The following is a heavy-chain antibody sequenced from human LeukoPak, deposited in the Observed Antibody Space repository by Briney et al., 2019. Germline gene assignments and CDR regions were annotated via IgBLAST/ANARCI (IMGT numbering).Heavy chain of an antibody. D-gene: IGHD4-11*01. V-gene: IGHV4-39*01. CDR3: AWGVRGTVTPTGWFDP. CDR2: IYYSGST. Sequence: PSETLSLTCTVSGGSISSSSYYWGWIRQPPGKGLEWIGSIYYSGSTYYNPSLKSRVTISVDTSKNQFSLKLSSVTAADTAVYYCAWGVRGTVTPTGWFDPWGQGTLVTVSS. J-gene: IGHJ5*02. CDR1: GGSISSSSYY.